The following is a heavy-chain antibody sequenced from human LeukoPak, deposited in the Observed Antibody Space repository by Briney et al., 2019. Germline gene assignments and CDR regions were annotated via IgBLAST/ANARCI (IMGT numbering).Heavy chain of an antibody. CDR1: GGSISGYY. CDR2: IYHSGST. CDR3: ARDRNYKVDY. Sequence: PSETLSLTCTVSGGSISGYYWSWIRQPPGKGLEWIGYIYHSGSTYYNPSLKSRVTISVDRSKNQFSLKLSSVTAADTAVYYCARDRNYKVDYWGQGTLVTVSS. J-gene: IGHJ4*02. V-gene: IGHV4-59*12. D-gene: IGHD4-11*01.